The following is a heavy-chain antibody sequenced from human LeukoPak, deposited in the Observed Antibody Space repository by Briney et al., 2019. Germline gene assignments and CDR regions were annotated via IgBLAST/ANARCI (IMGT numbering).Heavy chain of an antibody. J-gene: IGHJ4*02. Sequence: SETLSLTCTVSGASVSSGSYSWNWIRQPPGKGLEWIGYMFYRGSTNYNPSLKSRVTISVDASKKQFSLKLSSVTAADTAVYYCARDGYSDSSGYDYPPSVWGQGTLVTVSS. CDR3: ARDGYSDSSGYDYPPSV. D-gene: IGHD3-22*01. CDR1: GASVSSGSYS. V-gene: IGHV4-61*01. CDR2: MFYRGST.